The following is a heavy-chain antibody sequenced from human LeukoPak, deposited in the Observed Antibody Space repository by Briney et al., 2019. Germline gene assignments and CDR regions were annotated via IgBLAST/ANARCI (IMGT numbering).Heavy chain of an antibody. V-gene: IGHV3-21*01. Sequence: GGSLRLSCAASGFTFSSYSMNWVRQAPGKGLELVSSISSSSSYIYYADSVKGRFTISRDDAKNSLYLQMNSLRAEDTAVYYCAGYYYDSSGYYPLDYWGQGTLVTVSS. CDR1: GFTFSSYS. CDR2: ISSSSSYI. D-gene: IGHD3-22*01. CDR3: AGYYYDSSGYYPLDY. J-gene: IGHJ4*02.